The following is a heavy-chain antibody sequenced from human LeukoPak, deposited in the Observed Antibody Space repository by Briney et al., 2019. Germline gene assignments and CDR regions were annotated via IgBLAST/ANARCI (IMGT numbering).Heavy chain of an antibody. J-gene: IGHJ5*02. V-gene: IGHV4-34*01. CDR2: INHSGST. CDR3: ARGVGGAGGLHRKINWFDP. CDR1: GGSFSGYY. Sequence: SETLSLTCAVYGGSFSGYYWSWIRQPPGKGLEWIGEINHSGSTNYNPSLKSRVTISVDTSKNQFSLKLSSVTAADTAVYYCARGVGGAGGLHRKINWFDPWGQGTLVTVSS. D-gene: IGHD3-16*01.